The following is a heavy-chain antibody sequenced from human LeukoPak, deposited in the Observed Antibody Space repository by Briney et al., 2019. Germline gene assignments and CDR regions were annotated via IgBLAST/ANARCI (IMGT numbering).Heavy chain of an antibody. V-gene: IGHV4-34*01. CDR1: GGSFSGYY. CDR2: INHSGST. CDR3: ARDLGYYYDSSGYSAPFDP. J-gene: IGHJ5*02. Sequence: SETLSLTCAVYGGSFSGYYWSWIRQPPGKGLEWIGEINHSGSTNYNPSLKSRVTISVDTSKNQFSLKLSSVTAADTAVYYCARDLGYYYDSSGYSAPFDPWGQGTLVTVSS. D-gene: IGHD3-22*01.